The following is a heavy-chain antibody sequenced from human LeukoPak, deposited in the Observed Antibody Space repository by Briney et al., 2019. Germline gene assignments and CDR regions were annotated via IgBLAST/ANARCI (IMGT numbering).Heavy chain of an antibody. J-gene: IGHJ6*02. CDR1: GGSISSYY. Sequence: KPSETLSLTCTVSGGSISSYYWSWIRQPAGKSLDWIGRIYTSGSPNYNPSLKSRVTMSVDTSKNQFSLKLSSVTAADAAVYYCAREPLRGNYCSSTSCYLHYYGMDVWGQGTTVTVSS. CDR2: IYTSGSP. V-gene: IGHV4-4*07. D-gene: IGHD2-2*01. CDR3: AREPLRGNYCSSTSCYLHYYGMDV.